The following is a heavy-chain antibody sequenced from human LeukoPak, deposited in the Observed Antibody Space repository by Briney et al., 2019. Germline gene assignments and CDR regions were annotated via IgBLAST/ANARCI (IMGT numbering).Heavy chain of an antibody. CDR1: GFTFSSYS. Sequence: GGSLRLSCAASGFTFSSYSMNWVRQAPGKGLEWVSSISSSSSYIYYADSVKGRFTISRDNAKNSLYLQMNSLRAEDTAVYYCARDMDDFWSGYYTRWFDPWGQGTQVTVSS. CDR3: ARDMDDFWSGYYTRWFDP. CDR2: ISSSSSYI. D-gene: IGHD3-3*01. J-gene: IGHJ5*02. V-gene: IGHV3-21*01.